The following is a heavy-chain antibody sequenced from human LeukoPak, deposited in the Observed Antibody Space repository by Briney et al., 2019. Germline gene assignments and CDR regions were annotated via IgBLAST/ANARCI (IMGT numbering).Heavy chain of an antibody. D-gene: IGHD6-13*01. J-gene: IGHJ4*02. CDR2: INHSGST. Sequence: SETLSLTCAVYGGSFSGYYWSWIRQPPGKGLEWIGEINHSGSTNYNPSLKRRVTISVDTSKNQFSLKLSSVTAADTAVYYCARQAAPYSSSWCDYWGQGTLVTVSS. CDR1: GGSFSGYY. V-gene: IGHV4-34*01. CDR3: ARQAAPYSSSWCDY.